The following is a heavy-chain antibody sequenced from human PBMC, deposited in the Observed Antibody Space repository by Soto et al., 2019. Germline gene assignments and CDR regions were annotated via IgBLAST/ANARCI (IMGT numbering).Heavy chain of an antibody. CDR1: GITFRSRA. D-gene: IGHD3-10*01. Sequence: GGSLRLSCVASGITFRSRAMRWVRQAPGDGLECVAVITYTGVDAKYADSVRCRFTISRDNSKNTLYLQMNSLRVEDSAVYYCARGSRDSYPGSRIFDFWGRGTLVTVSS. CDR3: ARGSRDSYPGSRIFDF. V-gene: IGHV3-23*01. J-gene: IGHJ4*02. CDR2: ITYTGVDA.